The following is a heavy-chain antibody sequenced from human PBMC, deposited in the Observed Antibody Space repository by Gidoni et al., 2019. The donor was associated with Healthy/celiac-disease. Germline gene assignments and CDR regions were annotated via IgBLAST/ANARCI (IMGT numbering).Heavy chain of an antibody. V-gene: IGHV4-39*01. Sequence: QLQLQESGPGLVKPSETLSLTCTVSGGSSSSRSYYWGWIRQPPGKGLEWIGSIYYSGSTYYNPSLKSRVTISVDTSKNQFSLKLSSVTAADTAVYYCARGHYYDSSGYPAFDIWGQGTMVTVSS. D-gene: IGHD3-22*01. CDR3: ARGHYYDSSGYPAFDI. CDR1: GGSSSSRSYY. J-gene: IGHJ3*02. CDR2: IYYSGST.